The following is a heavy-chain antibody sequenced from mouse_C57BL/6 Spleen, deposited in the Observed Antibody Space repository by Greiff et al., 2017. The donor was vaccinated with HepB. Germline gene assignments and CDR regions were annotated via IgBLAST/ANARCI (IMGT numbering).Heavy chain of an antibody. V-gene: IGHV5S21*01. CDR2: ISSGGDYI. CDR1: GFTFSSYA. CDR3: TRGGYDYDGGNFDY. Sequence: VKLVESGEGLVKPGGSLKLSCAASGFTFSSYAMSWVRQTPEKRLEWVAYISSGGDYIYYADTVKGRFTISRDNARNTLYLQMSSLKSEDTAMYYCTRGGYDYDGGNFDYWGQGTTLTVSS. J-gene: IGHJ2*01. D-gene: IGHD2-4*01.